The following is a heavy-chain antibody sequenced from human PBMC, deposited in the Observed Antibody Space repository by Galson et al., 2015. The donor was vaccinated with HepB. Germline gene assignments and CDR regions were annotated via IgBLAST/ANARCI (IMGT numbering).Heavy chain of an antibody. Sequence: SLRLSCAASGFTFSNAWMSWVRQAPGKGLEWVGRIKSKTDGGTTDYAAPVKGRFTISRDDSKNTLYLQMNSLKTEDTAVYYCTTGDCSGGSCYSVGGYYGMDVWGQGTTVTVSS. D-gene: IGHD2-15*01. CDR3: TTGDCSGGSCYSVGGYYGMDV. CDR2: IKSKTDGGTT. CDR1: GFTFSNAW. V-gene: IGHV3-15*01. J-gene: IGHJ6*02.